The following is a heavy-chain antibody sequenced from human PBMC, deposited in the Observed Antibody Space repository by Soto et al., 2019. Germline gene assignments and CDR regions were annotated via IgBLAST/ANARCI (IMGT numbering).Heavy chain of an antibody. V-gene: IGHV4-39*01. CDR3: ARHLDIVATTPGFDY. CDR2: IYYSGST. Sequence: SETLSLTCTVSGGSMGSSSNNGGWIRQPPGKGLEWIGSIYYSGSTYYNPSLKSRVTISVDTSKNQFSLNLSSVTAADTAVYYCARHLDIVATTPGFDYWGQGTLVTVSS. D-gene: IGHD5-12*01. CDR1: GGSMGSSSNN. J-gene: IGHJ4*02.